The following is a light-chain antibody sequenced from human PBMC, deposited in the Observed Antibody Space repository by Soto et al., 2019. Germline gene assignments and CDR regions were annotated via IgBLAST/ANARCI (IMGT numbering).Light chain of an antibody. CDR2: EVS. J-gene: IGLJ1*01. CDR3: SSYGSGNARL. CDR1: SSDVGGYKY. Sequence: QSALTQPASVSGSPGQSITISCTGTSSDVGGYKYVSWYQQHPGKAPKLIIYEVSNRPSGVSNRFSGSKSGNTAFLTISGLQAEDEADYYCSSYGSGNARLFGAGTKVTVL. V-gene: IGLV2-14*01.